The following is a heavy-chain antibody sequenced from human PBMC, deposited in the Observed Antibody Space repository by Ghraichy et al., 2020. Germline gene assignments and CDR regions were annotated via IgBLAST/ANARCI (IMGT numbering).Heavy chain of an antibody. D-gene: IGHD3-16*01. CDR2: ISWNTGTI. CDR3: AKDLGHNWALDY. CDR1: GFTFDDYA. Sequence: GGSLRLSCAASGFTFDDYAMHWVRQAPGKGLEWVSGISWNTGTIGYADSVKGRFTISRDNAKNSLYLQMNSLRAEDTALYYCAKDLGHNWALDYWGQGTLVTVSS. V-gene: IGHV3-9*01. J-gene: IGHJ4*02.